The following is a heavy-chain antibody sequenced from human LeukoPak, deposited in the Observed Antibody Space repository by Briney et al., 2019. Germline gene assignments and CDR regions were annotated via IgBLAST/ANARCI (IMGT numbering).Heavy chain of an antibody. V-gene: IGHV3-48*02. J-gene: IGHJ4*02. D-gene: IGHD3-22*01. CDR1: GFTFSSYG. CDR2: ISSSSSSI. CDR3: ARDPWDDNSGLPGDY. Sequence: GGSLRLSCTASGFTFSSYGMSWVRQAPGKGLEWLSYISSSSSSIYYADSAMGRFTISRDNAKKSLYLQMNSLRDEDTAVYYCARDPWDDNSGLPGDYWGQGSLVTVSS.